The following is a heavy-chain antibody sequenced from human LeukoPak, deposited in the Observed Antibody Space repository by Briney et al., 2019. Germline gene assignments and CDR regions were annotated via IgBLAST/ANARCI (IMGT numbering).Heavy chain of an antibody. V-gene: IGHV3-74*01. D-gene: IGHD3-22*01. J-gene: IGHJ6*03. CDR2: INSDGSRT. CDR1: GFTFSSYW. CDR3: AKDGDSSGYYSSYYNHMDV. Sequence: GGSLRLSCAASGFTFSSYWMHWVRQVPGKGLVWVSRINSDGSRTSYADSVKGRFTISRDISKNTVYLQMNSLRVEDTAVYYCAKDGDSSGYYSSYYNHMDVWGKGTSVTISS.